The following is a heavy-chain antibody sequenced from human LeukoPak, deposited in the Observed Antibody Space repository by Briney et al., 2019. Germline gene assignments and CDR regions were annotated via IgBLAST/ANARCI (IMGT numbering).Heavy chain of an antibody. D-gene: IGHD4-17*01. CDR2: IYYSGST. Sequence: PSETLSLTCTVSGGSITSYYWSWIRQPPGKGLEWIGYIYYSGSTNYNPSLKSRVTISVDTSKTQFSLKLSSGTDADTAVYYCARATRYGDYFDYWGQGTLVTVSS. CDR1: GGSITSYY. J-gene: IGHJ4*02. CDR3: ARATRYGDYFDY. V-gene: IGHV4-59*01.